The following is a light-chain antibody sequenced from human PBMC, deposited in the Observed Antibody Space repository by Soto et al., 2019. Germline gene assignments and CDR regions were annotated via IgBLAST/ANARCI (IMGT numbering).Light chain of an antibody. Sequence: EVALTQYPATLSVSSWSRATLSCRASQFLSSYLAWYQQEPGQPPRLLIYDTSNRATGIPARFSGSRSGTDFTLTISSLEPEDFGVYFCHQRNKFGQGTRLEIK. J-gene: IGKJ5*01. CDR2: DTS. CDR1: QFLSSY. V-gene: IGKV3-11*01. CDR3: HQRNK.